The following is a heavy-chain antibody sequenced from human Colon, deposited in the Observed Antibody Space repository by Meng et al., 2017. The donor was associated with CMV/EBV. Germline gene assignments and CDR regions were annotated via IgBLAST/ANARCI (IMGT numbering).Heavy chain of an antibody. V-gene: IGHV3-13*01. J-gene: IGHJ4*02. Sequence: GESLKISCAASGFTFSSYDMHWVRQATGKGLEWVSAIGTAGDTYYPGSVKGRFTISRENAKNSLYLQMNNLRTEDTAVYYCTTVANVLSGFDYWGQGTPVTVSS. CDR1: GFTFSSYD. CDR3: TTVANVLSGFDY. D-gene: IGHD3-10*01. CDR2: IGTAGDT.